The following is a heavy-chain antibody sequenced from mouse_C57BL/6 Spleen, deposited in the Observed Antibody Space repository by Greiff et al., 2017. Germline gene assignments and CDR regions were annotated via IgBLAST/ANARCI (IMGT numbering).Heavy chain of an antibody. Sequence: QVQLQQPGAELVMPGASVKLSCKASGYTFTSYWMHWVKQRPGQGLEWIGEIDPSDSYTNYNQKFKGKSTLTVDKSSSTAYMQLSSLTSEDSAVYYCARIYDGYHDYWGQGTTLTVSS. V-gene: IGHV1-69*01. J-gene: IGHJ2*01. CDR3: ARIYDGYHDY. CDR1: GYTFTSYW. CDR2: IDPSDSYT. D-gene: IGHD2-3*01.